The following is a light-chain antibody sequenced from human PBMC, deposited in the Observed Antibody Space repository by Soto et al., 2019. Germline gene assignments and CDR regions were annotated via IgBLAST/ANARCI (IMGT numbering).Light chain of an antibody. CDR2: KDS. J-gene: IGLJ2*01. Sequence: SYELTQPPSVSVSPGQTARITCSGDALPKQYAYWYQQKPGQAPVLVIYKDSDRPSGIPERFSGSSSGTTVTLPISGVQAEDEADYYCQSADSSGTDVVFGGGTKVTVL. V-gene: IGLV3-25*03. CDR3: QSADSSGTDVV. CDR1: ALPKQY.